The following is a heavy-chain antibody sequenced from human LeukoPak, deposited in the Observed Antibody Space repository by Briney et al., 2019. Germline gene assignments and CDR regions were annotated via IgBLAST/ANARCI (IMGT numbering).Heavy chain of an antibody. CDR2: INPNSGGT. V-gene: IGHV1-2*02. CDR1: GYTFTGYY. Sequence: AASVKVSCKASGYTFTGYYMHWVRQAPGQGLEWMGWINPNSGGTNYAQKFQGRVTMTRDTSISTAYMELSRLRSDDTAVYYCARVLADYYYYGMDVWGQGTTVTVSS. J-gene: IGHJ6*02. CDR3: ARVLADYYYYGMDV. D-gene: IGHD3-3*02.